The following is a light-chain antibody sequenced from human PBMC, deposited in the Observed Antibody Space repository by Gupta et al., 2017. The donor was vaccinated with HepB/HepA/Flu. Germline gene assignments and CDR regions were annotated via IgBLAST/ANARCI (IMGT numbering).Light chain of an antibody. CDR2: DVS. CDR1: SSDVGGYNY. V-gene: IGLV2-11*01. CDR3: CSYAGSRV. Sequence: QSALTQPRSVSGPPGQSVTISCTGTSSDVGGYNYVSWYQQHPGKAPNLMIYDVSKRPSGVPDRFSGSKSGNTASRAISGFQAEDEADYYCCSYAGSRVFGGGTRLTVL. J-gene: IGLJ3*02.